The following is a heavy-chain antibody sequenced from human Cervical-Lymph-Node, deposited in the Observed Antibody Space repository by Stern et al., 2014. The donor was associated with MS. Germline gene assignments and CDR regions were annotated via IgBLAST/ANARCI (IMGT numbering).Heavy chain of an antibody. CDR3: ARTTSFYYGYVDY. V-gene: IGHV5-51*01. D-gene: IGHD4-17*01. Sequence: EVQLVASGTEVKKPGESLKISCKGSADSFSNYWIGWVRQMPGNGLDWMGISYPDDCDTKYSPSFQGQVTISADRAISTACLQWNTLKASDTAVYYCARTTSFYYGYVDYWGQGTLVTVSS. CDR1: ADSFSNYW. CDR2: SYPDDCDT. J-gene: IGHJ4*02.